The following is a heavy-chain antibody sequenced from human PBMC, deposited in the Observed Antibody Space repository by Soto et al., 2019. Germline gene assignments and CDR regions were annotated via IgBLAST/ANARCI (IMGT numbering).Heavy chain of an antibody. V-gene: IGHV4-61*01. D-gene: IGHD4-17*01. CDR2: IYYSGST. CDR3: ARFNSDYGDYVDY. Sequence: PSETLSLTCTVSGGSVSRGSYYWSWIRQPPGKGLEWIGYIYYSGSTNYNPSLKSRVTISVDTSKNQFSLKLSSVTAADTAVYYCARFNSDYGDYVDYWGQGTLVTVSS. CDR1: GGSVSRGSYY. J-gene: IGHJ4*02.